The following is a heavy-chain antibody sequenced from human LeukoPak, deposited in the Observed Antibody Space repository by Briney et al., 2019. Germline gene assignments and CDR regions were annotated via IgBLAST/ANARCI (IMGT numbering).Heavy chain of an antibody. CDR3: AREARVGNWFDP. CDR1: GFTFSRYT. CDR2: ISSTGDYI. Sequence: GGSLRLSCAASGFTFSRYTMNWVRQAPGKGLEWVSSISSTGDYIYYADSGKGRFTISRDNAKNSLYLQMNSLRAEDTAVYYCAREARVGNWFDPWGQGTLVTVSS. V-gene: IGHV3-21*01. J-gene: IGHJ5*02. D-gene: IGHD3-10*01.